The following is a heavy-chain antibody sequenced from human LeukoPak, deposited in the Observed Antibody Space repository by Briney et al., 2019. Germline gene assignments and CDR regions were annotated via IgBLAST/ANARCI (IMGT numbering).Heavy chain of an antibody. Sequence: PGGTLRLSCAASGFTFSSYGMSWVRQAPGKGLEWVSAISGSGGSTYYADSVKGRFTISRDNSKNTLYLQMNSLRAEDTAVYYCAKDPTVLLWFGELSPNYFDYWGQGTLVTVSS. CDR3: AKDPTVLLWFGELSPNYFDY. J-gene: IGHJ4*02. V-gene: IGHV3-23*01. CDR2: ISGSGGST. CDR1: GFTFSSYG. D-gene: IGHD3-10*01.